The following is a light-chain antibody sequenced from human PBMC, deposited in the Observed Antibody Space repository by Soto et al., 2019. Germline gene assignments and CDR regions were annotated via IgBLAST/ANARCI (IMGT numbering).Light chain of an antibody. CDR3: QQSYSAPIT. CDR1: QTISSW. CDR2: AAS. V-gene: IGKV1-39*01. Sequence: DRVIITCRASQTISSWLAWYQQKPGKAPKLLIFAASSLQSGVPSRFSGSGSGTNFTLTISSLQPEDFAAYYCQQSYSAPITFGQGTRLEIK. J-gene: IGKJ5*01.